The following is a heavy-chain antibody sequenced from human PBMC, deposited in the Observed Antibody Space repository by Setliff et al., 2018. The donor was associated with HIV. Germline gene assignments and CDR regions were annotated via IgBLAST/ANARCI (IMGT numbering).Heavy chain of an antibody. Sequence: SETLSLTCAVYGESFSGYYWSWIRQPPGKGLEWIGEINGSGSTNNNPSLKSRVAMSVDTSKNQFSLKLSSVTAADTAVYYCARELRGDSVPATDAKSFDIWGQGTLVTVSS. D-gene: IGHD2-2*01. CDR1: GESFSGYY. V-gene: IGHV4-34*01. CDR2: INGSGST. CDR3: ARELRGDSVPATDAKSFDI. J-gene: IGHJ3*02.